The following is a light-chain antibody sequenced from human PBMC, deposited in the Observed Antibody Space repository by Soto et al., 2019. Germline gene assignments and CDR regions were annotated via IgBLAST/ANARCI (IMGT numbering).Light chain of an antibody. Sequence: DIQMTQSPSSLSASVGDRVTITCRASQTISTFVNWYQQQPGKAPKLLIFAASSLHTGVPSRFGGSASGTDFTLTISSQQPEDFATYSCQQSFSTPTFGGGTKVDIK. V-gene: IGKV1-39*01. CDR2: AAS. CDR3: QQSFSTPT. J-gene: IGKJ4*01. CDR1: QTISTF.